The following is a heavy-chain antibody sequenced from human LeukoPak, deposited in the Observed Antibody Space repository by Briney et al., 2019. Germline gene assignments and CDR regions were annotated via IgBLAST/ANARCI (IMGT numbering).Heavy chain of an antibody. J-gene: IGHJ4*02. V-gene: IGHV3-9*01. CDR1: GFTFDDYA. CDR3: AKDLGPGSMATSPGFDY. D-gene: IGHD5-24*01. Sequence: GGSLRLSCAASGFTFDDYAMHWVRQAPGKGLEWVSGISWNSGSIGYADSVKGRFTISRDNAKTSLYLQMNSLRAEDTALYYCAKDLGPGSMATSPGFDYWGQGTLVTVSS. CDR2: ISWNSGSI.